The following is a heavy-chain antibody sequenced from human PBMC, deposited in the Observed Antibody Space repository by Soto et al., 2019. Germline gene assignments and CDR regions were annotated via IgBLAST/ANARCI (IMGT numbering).Heavy chain of an antibody. Sequence: ASVKVSCKASAGTFSSYAISWVRQAPGQGLEWMGWISAYNGNTNYAQKVQGRVTMTTDTSTSTAYMELRSLRSDDTAVYYCARGIVVITVDAFDIWGQGTMVTVSS. CDR2: ISAYNGNT. CDR3: ARGIVVITVDAFDI. V-gene: IGHV1-18*01. CDR1: AGTFSSYA. D-gene: IGHD3-22*01. J-gene: IGHJ3*02.